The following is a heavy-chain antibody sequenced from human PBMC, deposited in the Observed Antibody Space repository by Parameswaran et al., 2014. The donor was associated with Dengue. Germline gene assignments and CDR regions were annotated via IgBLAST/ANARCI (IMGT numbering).Heavy chain of an antibody. D-gene: IGHD2-15*01. CDR2: IYHSGST. CDR3: ARDRRIREGYGMDV. Sequence: WIRQPPGKGLEWIGSIYHSGSTYYNPSLKSRVTISVDTSKNQFSLKLSSVTAADTAVYYCARDRRIREGYGMDVWGQGTTVTVSS. V-gene: IGHV4-38-2*02. J-gene: IGHJ6*02.